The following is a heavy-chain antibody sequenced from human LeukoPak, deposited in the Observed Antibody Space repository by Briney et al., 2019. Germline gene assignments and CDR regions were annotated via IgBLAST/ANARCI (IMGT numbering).Heavy chain of an antibody. CDR3: AREPKYSRYFDN. V-gene: IGHV4-59*01. CDR1: GASISSYY. D-gene: IGHD6-6*01. Sequence: SETLSLTCTVSGASISSYYWSWIRQPPGKGLEWIGYISYSGNTKYTPSLESRVTMSRDTSMNQLSLKLSSVTAADTAVYFCAREPKYSRYFDNWGQGTLVTVSS. CDR2: ISYSGNT. J-gene: IGHJ4*02.